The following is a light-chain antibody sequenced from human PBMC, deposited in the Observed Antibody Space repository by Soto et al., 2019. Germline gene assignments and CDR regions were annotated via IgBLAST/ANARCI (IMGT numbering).Light chain of an antibody. CDR2: DAS. CDR1: QSVRSY. J-gene: IGKJ1*01. CDR3: QQRSKWT. Sequence: VLTQSPPTLSLSPGARATLSCRASQSVRSYLAWYQQNPGQAPRLLIYDASHRATGIPARFSGSGSGTDFTLTISSREPEDVAVYYCQQRSKWTFGQGRKV. V-gene: IGKV3-11*01.